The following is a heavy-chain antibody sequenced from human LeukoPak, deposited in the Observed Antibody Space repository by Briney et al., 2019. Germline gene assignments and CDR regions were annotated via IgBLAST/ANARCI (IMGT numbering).Heavy chain of an antibody. CDR3: ARDSGYSDY. D-gene: IGHD3-22*01. CDR1: GFIFSTYS. Sequence: GGSLRLSCEASGFIFSTYSMNWVRQAPGKGLEWVSYISSSSSTIYYADSVKGRFTISRDNAKNSLYLQMNSLRAEDTAVYYCARDSGYSDYWGQGTLVTVSS. V-gene: IGHV3-48*01. CDR2: ISSSSSTI. J-gene: IGHJ4*02.